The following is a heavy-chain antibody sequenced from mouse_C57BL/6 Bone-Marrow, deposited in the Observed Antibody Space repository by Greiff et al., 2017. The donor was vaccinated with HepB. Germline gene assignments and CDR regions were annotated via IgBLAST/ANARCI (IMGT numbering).Heavy chain of an antibody. CDR2: INPNNGGT. Sequence: EVNLVDSGPELVKPGASVKISCKASGYTFTDYYMNWVKQSHGKSLEWIGDINPNNGGTSYNQKFKGKATLTVDKSSSTAYMELRSLTSEDSAVYYCARENYGSRRYFDYWGQGTTLTVSS. D-gene: IGHD1-1*01. CDR1: GYTFTDYY. V-gene: IGHV1-26*01. J-gene: IGHJ2*01. CDR3: ARENYGSRRYFDY.